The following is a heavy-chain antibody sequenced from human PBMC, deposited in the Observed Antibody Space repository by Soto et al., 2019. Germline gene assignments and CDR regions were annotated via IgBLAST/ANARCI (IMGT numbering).Heavy chain of an antibody. CDR3: AKEGSRGGDYYYYGMDV. CDR1: GFTFGSYA. J-gene: IGHJ6*02. CDR2: ISGSGGST. D-gene: IGHD5-12*01. V-gene: IGHV3-23*01. Sequence: GGSLRLSCAASGFTFGSYAMSWVRQAPGKGLEWVSAISGSGGSTYYADSVKGRFTISRDNSKNTLYLQMNSLRAEDTAVYYCAKEGSRGGDYYYYGMDVWGQGTTVTVSS.